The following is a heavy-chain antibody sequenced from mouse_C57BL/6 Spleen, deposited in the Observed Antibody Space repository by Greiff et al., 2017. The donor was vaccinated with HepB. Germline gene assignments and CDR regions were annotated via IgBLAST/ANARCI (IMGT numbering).Heavy chain of an antibody. V-gene: IGHV1-18*01. D-gene: IGHD4-1*01. CDR2: INPNNGGT. J-gene: IGHJ2*01. CDR1: GYTFTDYN. CDR3: ARGGTGTSLYFDY. Sequence: EVQVVESGPELVKPGASVKIPCKASGYTFTDYNMDWVKQSHGKSLEWIGDINPNNGGTIYNQKFKGKATLTVDKSSSTAYMELRSLTSEDTAVYYCARGGTGTSLYFDYWGQGTTLTVAS.